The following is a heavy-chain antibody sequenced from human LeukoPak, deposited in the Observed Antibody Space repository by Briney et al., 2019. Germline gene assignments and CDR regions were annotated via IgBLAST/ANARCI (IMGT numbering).Heavy chain of an antibody. CDR2: IRSKANSYAT. V-gene: IGHV3-73*01. Sequence: GGSLRLSCAASGFTFSGSAMHWVRQASGKGLEWVGRIRSKANSYATAYAASVKGRFTTSRDDSKNTAYLQMNSLKTEDTAVYYCTRPPAYCGSDCYLDAFDIWGQGTMVTVSS. CDR1: GFTFSGSA. J-gene: IGHJ3*02. D-gene: IGHD2-21*02. CDR3: TRPPAYCGSDCYLDAFDI.